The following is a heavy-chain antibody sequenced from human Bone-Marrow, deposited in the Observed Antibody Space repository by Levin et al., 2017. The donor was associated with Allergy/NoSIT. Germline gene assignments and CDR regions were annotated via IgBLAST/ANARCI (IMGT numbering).Heavy chain of an antibody. D-gene: IGHD3-22*01. J-gene: IGHJ4*02. CDR2: ISHDGTYK. V-gene: IGHV3-30*18. Sequence: GGSLRLSCVPSGFTFSTYGMHWVRQAPGEGPEWVAVISHDGTYKFYRDSVKGRFTISRDNSKNTLYLQMSSLRPEDTAVYYCAKSRDDSSRYYFSEIDFWGQGTQVTVSS. CDR1: GFTFSTYG. CDR3: AKSRDDSSRYYFSEIDF.